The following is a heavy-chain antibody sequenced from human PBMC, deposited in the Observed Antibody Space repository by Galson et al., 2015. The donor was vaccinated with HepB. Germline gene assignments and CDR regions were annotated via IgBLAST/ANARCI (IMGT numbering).Heavy chain of an antibody. CDR1: GFTFSHYG. Sequence: SLRLSCAGSGFTFSHYGMHWVRQAPGKGLEWVAVISYDGSNKYYADSVKGRFTISGDASKNTLYLQMNSLRAEDTAVYYYATHGGQTGYFEYWGQGTLVTVSS. V-gene: IGHV3-30*03. CDR2: ISYDGSNK. J-gene: IGHJ4*02. D-gene: IGHD3-10*01. CDR3: ATHGGQTGYFEY.